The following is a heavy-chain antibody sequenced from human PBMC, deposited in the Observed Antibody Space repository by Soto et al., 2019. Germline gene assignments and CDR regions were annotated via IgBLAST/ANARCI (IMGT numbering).Heavy chain of an antibody. CDR2: INPRNGAT. CDR3: ARLPPPGLYYMSMDV. D-gene: IGHD1-26*01. CDR1: GYSFIAYY. J-gene: IGHJ6*02. V-gene: IGHV1-2*02. Sequence: ASVKVSCKASGYSFIAYYMHWIRQAPGQGPEWMGWINPRNGATNYAQRFQGRVSVTRDTSINTAYLELSRLRSDDTAVYYCARLPPPGLYYMSMDVWGQGTTVTVSS.